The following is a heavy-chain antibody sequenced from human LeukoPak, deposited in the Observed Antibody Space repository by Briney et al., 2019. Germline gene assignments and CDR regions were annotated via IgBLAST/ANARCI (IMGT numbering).Heavy chain of an antibody. J-gene: IGHJ5*02. CDR1: GYTFSTYG. Sequence: GASVKVSCKTSGYTFSTYGLSWVRQAPGHGLEWMGWISAYNGNTNYAQKFQGRVTMTIDPSTSTAYMEVRSLRSDDTAVYYCARIVGAFGGGPDNWFDPWGQGTLVTVSS. D-gene: IGHD1-26*01. V-gene: IGHV1-18*01. CDR3: ARIVGAFGGGPDNWFDP. CDR2: ISAYNGNT.